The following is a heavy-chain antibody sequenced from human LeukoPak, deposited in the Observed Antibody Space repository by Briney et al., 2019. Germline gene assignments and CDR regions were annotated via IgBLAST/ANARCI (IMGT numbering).Heavy chain of an antibody. CDR2: ISYSGST. Sequence: SETLSLTCTVSGDSISSSSYYWGWIRQPPGKGLEWIGSISYSGSTYYNPSLKSRITISVDTSKNQFSLKLSSVTAADTAVYYCARVSRDYYYYMDVWGKGTTVTISS. J-gene: IGHJ6*03. CDR1: GDSISSSSYY. V-gene: IGHV4-39*07. CDR3: ARVSRDYYYYMDV.